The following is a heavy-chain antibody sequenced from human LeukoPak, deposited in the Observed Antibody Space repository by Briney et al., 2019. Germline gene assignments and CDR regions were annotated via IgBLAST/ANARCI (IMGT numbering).Heavy chain of an antibody. D-gene: IGHD6-19*01. Sequence: GGSLRLSCAASGFTFSSYAMSWVRQAPGKGLEWVSAISGSGGSTYYADSVKGRFTISRDNSKNTLYLQMNCLRAEDTAVYYCAKLPWVAGTGYFDYWGQGTLVTVSS. V-gene: IGHV3-23*01. CDR2: ISGSGGST. CDR3: AKLPWVAGTGYFDY. J-gene: IGHJ4*02. CDR1: GFTFSSYA.